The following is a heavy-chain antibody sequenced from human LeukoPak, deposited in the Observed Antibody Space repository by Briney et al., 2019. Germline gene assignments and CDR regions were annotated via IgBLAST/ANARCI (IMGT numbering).Heavy chain of an antibody. CDR1: GFTFSSYG. J-gene: IGHJ6*02. CDR2: IWYDGSNK. V-gene: IGHV3-33*01. CDR3: ARDLGSYYYYGMDV. Sequence: GGSLRLSCAASGFTFSSYGMHWVRQAPGKGLEWVAVIWYDGSNKYYADSVKGRFTISRDNSKNTLHLQMNSLRAEDTAVYYCARDLGSYYYYGMDVWGQGTTVTVSS. D-gene: IGHD2-15*01.